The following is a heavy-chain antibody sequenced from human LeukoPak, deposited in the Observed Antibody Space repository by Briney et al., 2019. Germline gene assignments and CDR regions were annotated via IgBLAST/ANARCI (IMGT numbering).Heavy chain of an antibody. D-gene: IGHD2-8*01. Sequence: PSETLSLTCTVSGGSISSYYWSWIRQPPGKGLEWIGYIYYSGSTNYNPSLKSRVTISVDTSKNQFSLKLSSVTAADTAVYYCARAVPWSRGNWFDPWGQGTLVTVSS. CDR1: GGSISSYY. CDR2: IYYSGST. V-gene: IGHV4-59*01. J-gene: IGHJ5*02. CDR3: ARAVPWSRGNWFDP.